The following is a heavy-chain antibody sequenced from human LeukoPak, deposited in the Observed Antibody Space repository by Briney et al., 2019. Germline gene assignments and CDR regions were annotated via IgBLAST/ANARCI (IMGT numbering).Heavy chain of an antibody. CDR1: GFTFSSYA. J-gene: IGHJ5*02. Sequence: GGSLRLSCAGSGFTFSSYAMSWVRQAPGKGLEWVSVISGSSDTTYYADSVKGRFIISRDNSKNTLYLQMNSLRAEDTAVYYCAKRIGGVNSFDRWGQGTLVTVSS. V-gene: IGHV3-23*01. CDR3: AKRIGGVNSFDR. CDR2: ISGSSDTT. D-gene: IGHD3-16*01.